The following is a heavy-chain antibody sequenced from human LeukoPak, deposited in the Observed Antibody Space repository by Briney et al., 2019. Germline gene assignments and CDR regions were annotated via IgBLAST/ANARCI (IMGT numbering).Heavy chain of an antibody. V-gene: IGHV3-23*01. CDR3: AKRGVVIRVILVGFHKEAYYFES. Sequence: GGSLRLSCAVSGITLKNYGMTGVRQGPGKGLEWVAGICDSGGSTKYADSVKGRFTISRDNPKNTLHLQMNSLRAEDTAVYFCAKRGVVIRVILVGFHKEAYYFESWGQGALVTVSS. CDR2: ICDSGGST. CDR1: GITLKNYG. D-gene: IGHD3/OR15-3a*01. J-gene: IGHJ4*02.